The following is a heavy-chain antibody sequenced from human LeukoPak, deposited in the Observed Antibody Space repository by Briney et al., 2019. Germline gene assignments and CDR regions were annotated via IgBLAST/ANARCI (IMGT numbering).Heavy chain of an antibody. CDR3: VRLRRNSDTSGFYYYYDF. J-gene: IGHJ4*02. D-gene: IGHD3-22*01. CDR2: ISVRSNYI. V-gene: IGHV3-21*01. Sequence: PGGSLRLSCAASGYTFSSYSINWVCQAPGKGLEWVSSISVRSNYIYYADSVRGRFRISRDDARDSLYLQMNSLRAEDTAVYYCVRLRRNSDTSGFYYYYDFWGQGTLVTVSS. CDR1: GYTFSSYS.